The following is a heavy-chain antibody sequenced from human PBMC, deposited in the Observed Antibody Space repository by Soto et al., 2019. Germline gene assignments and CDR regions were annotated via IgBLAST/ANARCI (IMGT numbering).Heavy chain of an antibody. D-gene: IGHD1-26*01. Sequence: PGESLKIYCKGSGYSFTSYWIGRVRQMPGKGLEWMGIIYPGDSDTRYSPSFQGQVTISADKSISTAYLQWSRLKAADTAMYYCARHGPGQSGSYCYAELGGDVWGQGTTVTVSS. V-gene: IGHV5-51*01. CDR3: ARHGPGQSGSYCYAELGGDV. J-gene: IGHJ6*02. CDR1: GYSFTSYW. CDR2: IYPGDSDT.